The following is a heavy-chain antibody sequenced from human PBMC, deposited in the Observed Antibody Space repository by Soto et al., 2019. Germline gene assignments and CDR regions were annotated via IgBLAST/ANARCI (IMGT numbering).Heavy chain of an antibody. V-gene: IGHV4-38-2*02. CDR2: IYHSGST. CDR1: GYSISSGYY. J-gene: IGHJ6*02. D-gene: IGHD6-19*01. Sequence: SETLSLTCAVSGYSISSGYYWGWIRQPPGKGLEWIGSIYHSGSTYYNPSLKSRVTISVDTSKNQFSLKLSSVTAADTAVYYCARDPTSSGWYVHYYYYGMDVWGQGTTVTVSS. CDR3: ARDPTSSGWYVHYYYYGMDV.